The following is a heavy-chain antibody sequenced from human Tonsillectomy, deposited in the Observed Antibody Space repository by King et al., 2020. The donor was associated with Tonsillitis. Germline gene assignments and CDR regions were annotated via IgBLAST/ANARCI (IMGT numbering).Heavy chain of an antibody. CDR3: ATGGGIVGATHRGDYYGMDV. CDR1: GGTFSSYA. CDR2: IIPIFGTA. V-gene: IGHV1-69*01. Sequence: QLVQSGAEVKKPGSSVKVSCKASGGTFSSYAISWVRQAPGQGLEWMGGIIPIFGTANYAQKFQGRVTITADESTSTAYMELSSLRSEDTAVYYCATGGGIVGATHRGDYYGMDVWGQGTTVTVSS. D-gene: IGHD1-26*01. J-gene: IGHJ6*02.